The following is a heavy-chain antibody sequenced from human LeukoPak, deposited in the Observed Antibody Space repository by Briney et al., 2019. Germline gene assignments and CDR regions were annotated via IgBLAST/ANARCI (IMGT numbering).Heavy chain of an antibody. J-gene: IGHJ4*02. Sequence: ASVKVSCKASGYTVTSYGISWVRQAPAQGLEWMGWISAYNGNTNYSQKLQGRVTMITDTSTRTAYMELRSLRSDDTAVYYCAREAPYDYVWGSYFFGSDYWGQGTLVTVSS. V-gene: IGHV1-18*01. CDR1: GYTVTSYG. D-gene: IGHD3-16*01. CDR3: AREAPYDYVWGSYFFGSDY. CDR2: ISAYNGNT.